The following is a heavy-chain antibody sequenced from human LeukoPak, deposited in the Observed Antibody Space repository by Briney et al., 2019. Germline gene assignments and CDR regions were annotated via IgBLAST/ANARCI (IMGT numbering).Heavy chain of an antibody. J-gene: IGHJ6*03. V-gene: IGHV4-61*08. CDR2: IYYSGST. Sequence: PSETLSLTCAVSGGSISSGGYSWSWIRQPPGKGLEWIGYIYYSGSTNYNPSLKSRVTISVDTSKNQFSLKLSSVTAADTAVYYCARVVVATGYYYMDVWGKGTTVTVSS. CDR1: GGSISSGGYS. D-gene: IGHD2-15*01. CDR3: ARVVVATGYYYMDV.